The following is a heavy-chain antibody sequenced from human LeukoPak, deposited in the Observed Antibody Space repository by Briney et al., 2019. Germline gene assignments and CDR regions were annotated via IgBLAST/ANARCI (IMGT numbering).Heavy chain of an antibody. Sequence: ASVKVSCMASGYTLTDYWMHWVRQAPGQGLEWMGWINPKRGDTDYAQKFQGRVSMTRDTSISTAYMELNRLTSDDTAVYYCARDYYGMDVWGQGTTVTVSS. V-gene: IGHV1-2*02. CDR1: GYTLTDYW. CDR3: ARDYYGMDV. J-gene: IGHJ6*02. CDR2: INPKRGDT.